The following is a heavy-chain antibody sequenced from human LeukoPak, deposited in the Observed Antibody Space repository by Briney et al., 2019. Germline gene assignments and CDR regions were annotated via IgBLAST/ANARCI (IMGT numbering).Heavy chain of an antibody. J-gene: IGHJ3*02. CDR2: IYYSGST. CDR3: ARALTVAGTREAFDI. V-gene: IGHV4-59*01. CDR1: GGSISSYY. D-gene: IGHD6-19*01. Sequence: SETLSLTCTVSGGSISSYYWSWIRQPPGKGLEWIGYIYYSGSTNYSPSLKSRVTISVDTSKNQFSLKLSSVTAADTAVYYCARALTVAGTREAFDIWGQGTMVTVSS.